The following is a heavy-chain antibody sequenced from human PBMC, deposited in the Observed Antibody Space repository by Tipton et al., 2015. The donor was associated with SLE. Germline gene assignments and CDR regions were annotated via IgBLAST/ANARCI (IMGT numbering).Heavy chain of an antibody. D-gene: IGHD2-2*01. Sequence: GSLRLSCAASGFTFSNYAMTWVRQAPGKGLEWVSAISGYGGTTYYADSVQGRFTISRDNSKNTLYLQMNSLRAEDTAVYYCARDNPNWRGYCSATSCGGIDYWGQGTLVTVSS. V-gene: IGHV3-23*01. J-gene: IGHJ4*02. CDR3: ARDNPNWRGYCSATSCGGIDY. CDR2: ISGYGGTT. CDR1: GFTFSNYA.